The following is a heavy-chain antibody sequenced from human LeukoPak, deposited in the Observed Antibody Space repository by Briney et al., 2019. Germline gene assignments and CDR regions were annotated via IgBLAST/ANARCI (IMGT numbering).Heavy chain of an antibody. Sequence: SQTLSLTCAVSGGSISSGGYSWSWIRQPPGKGLEWIGYIYHSGSTYYNPSLKSRVTISVDRSKNQFSLKLSSVTAADTAVSCCARALSDFWSGYPPRYYFDYWGQGTLVTVSS. D-gene: IGHD3-3*01. V-gene: IGHV4-30-2*01. CDR1: GGSISSGGYS. J-gene: IGHJ4*02. CDR3: ARALSDFWSGYPPRYYFDY. CDR2: IYHSGST.